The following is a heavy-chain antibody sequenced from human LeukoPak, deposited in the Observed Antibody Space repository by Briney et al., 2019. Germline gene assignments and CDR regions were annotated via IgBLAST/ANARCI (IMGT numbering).Heavy chain of an antibody. D-gene: IGHD3-22*01. J-gene: IGHJ6*02. CDR2: IIPIFGTA. V-gene: IGHV1-69*13. Sequence: ASVKVSCKASGGTFSSYAISWVRQAPGQGLEWMGGIIPIFGTANYAQKFQGRVTITADESTSTAYMELSSLRSEDTAVYYCARALYDSSGHTTNYYYYGMDVWGQETTVTVSS. CDR1: GGTFSSYA. CDR3: ARALYDSSGHTTNYYYYGMDV.